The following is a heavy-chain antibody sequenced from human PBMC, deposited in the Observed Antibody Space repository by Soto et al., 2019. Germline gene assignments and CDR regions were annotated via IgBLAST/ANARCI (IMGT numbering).Heavy chain of an antibody. J-gene: IGHJ4*02. CDR3: ARGLHAESMYVARAAY. CDR2: IYAGGST. D-gene: IGHD2-21*02. V-gene: IGHV3-66*01. CDR1: GFTVSRSY. Sequence: EEQLVESGGGLVQPGGSLRLSCAASGFTVSRSYVTWFRQAPGPGLEWVSGIYAGGSTYYADSVKGRSMISRDSSSNTLSLQRDKLRAEDTAGYYCARGLHAESMYVARAAYWGQGMVVAVSS.